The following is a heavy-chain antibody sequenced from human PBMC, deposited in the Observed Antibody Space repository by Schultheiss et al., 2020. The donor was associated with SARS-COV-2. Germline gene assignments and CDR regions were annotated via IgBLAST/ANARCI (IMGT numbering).Heavy chain of an antibody. CDR2: IYHGGST. V-gene: IGHV4-38-2*01. D-gene: IGHD3-22*01. CDR3: ARHYYHSSGYYSFDY. Sequence: GSLRLSCAVSGYSISSGYYWGWIRQPPGKGLEWIGSIYHGGSTNYNPSLKSRGTISVDKSKNQFSLKLSSVTAADTAVYYCARHYYHSSGYYSFDYWGQGTLVTVSS. CDR1: GYSISSGYY. J-gene: IGHJ4*02.